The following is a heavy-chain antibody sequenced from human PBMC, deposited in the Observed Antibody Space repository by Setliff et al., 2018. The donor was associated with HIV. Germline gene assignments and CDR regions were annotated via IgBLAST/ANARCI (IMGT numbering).Heavy chain of an antibody. V-gene: IGHV3-23*01. Sequence: HPGGSLRLSCVVSGFTFSSFAMSWVRQAPGKGLEWVSVVGGSGGNTYYADSVKGRFTISRDNSKNTLYLQMNSLRAEDTAVYYCAKSPSLSYSSGWYYFDYWGQGTLVTVSS. CDR2: VGGSGGNT. CDR3: AKSPSLSYSSGWYYFDY. CDR1: GFTFSSFA. D-gene: IGHD6-19*01. J-gene: IGHJ4*02.